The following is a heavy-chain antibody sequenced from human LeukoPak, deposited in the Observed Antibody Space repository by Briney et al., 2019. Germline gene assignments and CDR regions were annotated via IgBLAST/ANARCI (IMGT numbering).Heavy chain of an antibody. CDR2: ITGSGGST. CDR3: AKDKTVVSNFVGDY. V-gene: IGHV3-23*01. J-gene: IGHJ4*02. Sequence: GGSLRLSCAASGSTFSSYAMSWVRQAPGKGLEWVSAITGSGGSTYYADSVKGRFTMSRDNYKNTLYLQMNSLRAEDTAAYYCAKDKTVVSNFVGDYWGQGTLVTVSS. D-gene: IGHD4-23*01. CDR1: GSTFSSYA.